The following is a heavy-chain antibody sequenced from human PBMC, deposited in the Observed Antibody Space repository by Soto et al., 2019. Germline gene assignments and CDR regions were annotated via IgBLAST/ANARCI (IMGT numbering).Heavy chain of an antibody. D-gene: IGHD2-8*01. Sequence: PGGSLRLSCAASGFTFRSHGMHLVRQSPGKGLESVAVLSYDGGNEYYADSVKGRFTVSRDNSKNTLYLEMNNLRAEDTAVYFCAKDRSATLYDYGMDVWGQGTTVTVSS. CDR3: AKDRSATLYDYGMDV. CDR1: GFTFRSHG. J-gene: IGHJ6*02. CDR2: LSYDGGNE. V-gene: IGHV3-30*18.